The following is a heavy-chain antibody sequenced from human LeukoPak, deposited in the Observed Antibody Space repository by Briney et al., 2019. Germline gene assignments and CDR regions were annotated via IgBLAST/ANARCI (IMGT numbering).Heavy chain of an antibody. J-gene: IGHJ4*02. CDR1: GLTFSNYA. D-gene: IGHD4-17*01. V-gene: IGHV3-30-3*01. CDR3: ARDSYGDYSFDY. Sequence: GGSLRLSCAASGLTFSNYAMYWVRQAPGKGLEWLASITSDGNKEFHADSVKGRFTISRDNAKNSLYLQMNSLRAEDTAVYYCARDSYGDYSFDYWGQGTLVTVSS. CDR2: ITSDGNKE.